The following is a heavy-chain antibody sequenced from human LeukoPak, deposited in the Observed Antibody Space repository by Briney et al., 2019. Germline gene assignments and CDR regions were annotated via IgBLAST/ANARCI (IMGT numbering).Heavy chain of an antibody. Sequence: KPSETLSLTCTVSGGSISSYYWSWLRQPPGKGLEWIGYIYYSGSTNYNPSLKSRVTISVDTSKNQFSLKLSSVTAADTAVYCCARVGYCSGGSCYALGGFDIWGQGTMVTVSS. CDR2: IYYSGST. V-gene: IGHV4-59*01. J-gene: IGHJ3*02. CDR3: ARVGYCSGGSCYALGGFDI. CDR1: GGSISSYY. D-gene: IGHD2-15*01.